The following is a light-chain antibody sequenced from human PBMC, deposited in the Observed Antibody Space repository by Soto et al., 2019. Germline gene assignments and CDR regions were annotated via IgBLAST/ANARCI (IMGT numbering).Light chain of an antibody. CDR3: QQYNSYPLT. Sequence: DIQMTQCPSSLSASVGDRVTITCRPSQGINNYLVWYQQKPGKAPKSLIYAASSLHSGVPSRFSGSGSGTYFTLTISSLQPEDFAPYYCQQYNSYPLTFGQGTRLEIK. CDR2: AAS. CDR1: QGINNY. J-gene: IGKJ5*01. V-gene: IGKV1-16*01.